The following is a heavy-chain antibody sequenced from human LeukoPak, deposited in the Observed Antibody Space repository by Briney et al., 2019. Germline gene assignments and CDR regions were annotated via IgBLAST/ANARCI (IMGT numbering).Heavy chain of an antibody. CDR2: INPSGGST. Sequence: ASVKVSCKASGYTFTSYYMHWVRQAPGQGLEWMGIINPSGGSTSYAQKFQGRVTLTREMSTSTVYMERSSLRSEDTAVYYCAREGTITYAFDIWGQGTMVTVSS. V-gene: IGHV1-46*01. CDR1: GYTFTSYY. J-gene: IGHJ3*02. CDR3: AREGTITYAFDI. D-gene: IGHD5-24*01.